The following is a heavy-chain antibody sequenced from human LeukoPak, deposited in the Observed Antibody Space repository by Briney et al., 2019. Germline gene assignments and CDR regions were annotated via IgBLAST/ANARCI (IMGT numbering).Heavy chain of an antibody. D-gene: IGHD3-22*01. J-gene: IGHJ4*02. V-gene: IGHV3-11*01. CDR2: ISSSGSTI. CDR3: ARALLYDSSGYSGDY. Sequence: GGSLRLSCAASGFTFSDYYMSWIRQAPGKGLEWVSYISSSGSTIYYADSVKGRFTISRDNAKNSLYLQMNSLRAEDTAVYYCARALLYDSSGYSGDYWGQGTLVTVSS. CDR1: GFTFSDYY.